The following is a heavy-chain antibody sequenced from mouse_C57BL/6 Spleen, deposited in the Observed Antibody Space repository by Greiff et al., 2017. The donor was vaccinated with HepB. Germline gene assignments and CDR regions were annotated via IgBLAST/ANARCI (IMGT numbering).Heavy chain of an antibody. CDR1: GYTFTDYN. V-gene: IGHV1-18*01. D-gene: IGHD1-1*01. CDR2: INPNNGGT. Sequence: EVQLQQSGPELVKPGASVKIPCKASGYTFTDYNMDWVKQSNGKSLEWIGDINPNNGGTIYNQKFKGKATLTVDKSSSTAYMELRSLTSEDTAVYYCAREAITTVVARGRYFDYWGQGTTLTVSS. CDR3: AREAITTVVARGRYFDY. J-gene: IGHJ2*01.